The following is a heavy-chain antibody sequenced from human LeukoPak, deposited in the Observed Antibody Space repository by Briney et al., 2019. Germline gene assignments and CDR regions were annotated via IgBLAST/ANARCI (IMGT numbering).Heavy chain of an antibody. CDR1: GFTFSSYA. CDR3: ARDLMSAGTGKRPFDY. D-gene: IGHD6-13*01. CDR2: ISGSGGST. J-gene: IGHJ4*02. V-gene: IGHV3-23*01. Sequence: PGGSLRLSCAASGFTFSSYAMSWVRQAPGKGLEWVSAISGSGGSTYYADSVKGRFTISRDNAKNSLYLQMNSLRAEDTAVYYCARDLMSAGTGKRPFDYWGQGTLVTVSS.